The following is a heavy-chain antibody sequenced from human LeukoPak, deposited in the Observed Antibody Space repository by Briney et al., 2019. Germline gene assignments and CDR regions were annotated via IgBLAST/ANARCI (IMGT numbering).Heavy chain of an antibody. Sequence: GGSLRLSCAASGFTFSSYWMSWVRQAPGKGLEWVANIKQDGSEKYYVDSVKGRFTISRDNAKNSLYLQMNSLRAEDTAVYYCARDPYPILHAFDIWGQGTMVTVSS. CDR2: IKQDGSEK. V-gene: IGHV3-7*01. J-gene: IGHJ3*02. CDR3: ARDPYPILHAFDI. D-gene: IGHD2-15*01. CDR1: GFTFSSYW.